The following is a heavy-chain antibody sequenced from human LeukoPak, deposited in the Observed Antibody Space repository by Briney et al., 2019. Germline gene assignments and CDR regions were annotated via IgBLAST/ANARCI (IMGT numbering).Heavy chain of an antibody. Sequence: PGRSLRLSCAASGFTFSHYGFHWVRQAPGKGLEWEAVIWSDGTNQFYADSVKGRFTISRDYSQKTVYLEMHSLRTEDTAMYYCAKDAQRGFDYSNSLEYWGPGTLVTVSS. D-gene: IGHD4-11*01. CDR3: AKDAQRGFDYSNSLEY. V-gene: IGHV3-33*06. J-gene: IGHJ4*02. CDR2: IWSDGTNQ. CDR1: GFTFSHYG.